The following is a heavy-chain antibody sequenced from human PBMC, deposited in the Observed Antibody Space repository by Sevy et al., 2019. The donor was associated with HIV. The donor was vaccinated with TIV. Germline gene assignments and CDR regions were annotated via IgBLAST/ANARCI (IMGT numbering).Heavy chain of an antibody. V-gene: IGHV1-2*06. D-gene: IGHD3-22*01. CDR2: INPNSGAT. CDR3: AREDYYDASGGWVDP. CDR1: GYTFIDYY. Sequence: ASVKVSCKASGYTFIDYYIHWVRQAPGQALEWMGRINPNSGATNYAQKFQDRVTMTRDTSISTSYMELRRLRSDDTAVYYCAREDYYDASGGWVDPWGQVTLVTVSS. J-gene: IGHJ5*02.